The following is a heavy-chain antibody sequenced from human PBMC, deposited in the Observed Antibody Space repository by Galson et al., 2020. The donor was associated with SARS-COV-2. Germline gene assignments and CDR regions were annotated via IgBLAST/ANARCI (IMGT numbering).Heavy chain of an antibody. CDR2: ISYEGSIK. CDR1: GFTFNNYA. V-gene: IGHV3-30*18. J-gene: IGHJ4*02. D-gene: IGHD3-10*01. Sequence: TGGSLRLSCKASGFTFNNYAMHWVRQVPGKGLEWLAVISYEGSIKYYADSLKGRFTISRDDSKNTLFLQMNSLRGDDTAVYYCVKPNVLFWFGEGRGFLDSWGQGILVTVSS. CDR3: VKPNVLFWFGEGRGFLDS.